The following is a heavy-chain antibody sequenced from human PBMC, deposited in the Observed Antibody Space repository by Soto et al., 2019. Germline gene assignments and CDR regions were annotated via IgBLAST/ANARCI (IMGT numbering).Heavy chain of an antibody. V-gene: IGHV3-11*01. J-gene: IGHJ4*02. Sequence: PGGSLRLSCAASGFSFSDYYMAWIRQAPGKGLEWVSYISFSTTSIYYADSVKGRFTISRDNAKNSLYLQMNSLRVEDTAVYYCARDIEPPGLLFDYWGQGSRVTVAS. CDR2: ISFSTTSI. CDR3: ARDIEPPGLLFDY. CDR1: GFSFSDYY. D-gene: IGHD6-13*01.